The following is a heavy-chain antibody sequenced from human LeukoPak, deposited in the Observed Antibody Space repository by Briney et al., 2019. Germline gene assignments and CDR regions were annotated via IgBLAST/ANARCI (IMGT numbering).Heavy chain of an antibody. CDR3: ARSGTAPYYYYGMDV. V-gene: IGHV1-2*04. Sequence: GASVKVSCKASGYTFTGYYMHWVRQAPGQGLEWMGWINPNSGGTNYAQKFQGWVTMTRDTSISTAYMELSRLRSDDTAVYYCARSGTAPYYYYGMDVWGKGTTVTVSP. CDR2: INPNSGGT. D-gene: IGHD3-3*01. J-gene: IGHJ6*04. CDR1: GYTFTGYY.